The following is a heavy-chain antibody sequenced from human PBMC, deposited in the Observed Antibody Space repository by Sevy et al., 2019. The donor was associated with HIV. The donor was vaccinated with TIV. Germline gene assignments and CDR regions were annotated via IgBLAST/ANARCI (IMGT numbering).Heavy chain of an antibody. CDR2: INEDGSRL. D-gene: IGHD5-18*01. CDR1: GFTFSDSW. V-gene: IGHV3-7*01. J-gene: IGHJ4*02. CDR3: ARDRAYSAVDY. Sequence: GGSLRLSCVASGFTFSDSWMIWVRQVPGKGLERIAFINEDGSRLGYVDSVRGRFTISRENIKNSLYLQMNNLRAEDTALYFWARDRAYSAVDYWGQGTLVTVSS.